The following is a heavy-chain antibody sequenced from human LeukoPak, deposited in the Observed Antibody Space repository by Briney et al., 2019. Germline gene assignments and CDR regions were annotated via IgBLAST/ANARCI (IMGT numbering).Heavy chain of an antibody. CDR2: ISAQHGQT. D-gene: IGHD2-8*01. J-gene: IGHJ4*02. CDR3: AGSLGYCTSNVCYLKY. Sequence: ASVKVSCKASGYTFTGNYMHWVRQVAGQGLEWMGWISAQHGQTEYAPNSQDRVTMTTATYTNTAYMELRSLRSDDTAMYYCAGSLGYCTSNVCYLKYWGQRTLVTVSS. V-gene: IGHV1-18*04. CDR1: GYTFTGNY.